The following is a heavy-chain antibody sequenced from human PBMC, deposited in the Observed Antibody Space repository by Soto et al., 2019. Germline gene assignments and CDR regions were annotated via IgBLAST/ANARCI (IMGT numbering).Heavy chain of an antibody. CDR2: VKGDGSEK. D-gene: IGHD2-15*01. J-gene: IGHJ4*01. Sequence: GGSLRLSCAASGFTFSTYWMTWVRQAPGKGLEWVANVKGDGSEKCYVDSVKGRFTISRDNAKNSLYLQMNSLRAEDTAVYYCARVSIEGYVYENLNLYRNFDSWGHGTLVTVSS. CDR3: ARVSIEGYVYENLNLYRNFDS. V-gene: IGHV3-7*03. CDR1: GFTFSTYW.